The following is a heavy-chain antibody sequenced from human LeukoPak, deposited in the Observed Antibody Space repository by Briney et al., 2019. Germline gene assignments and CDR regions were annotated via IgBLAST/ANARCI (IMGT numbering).Heavy chain of an antibody. CDR2: INPSGGST. J-gene: IGHJ4*02. V-gene: IGHV1-46*01. CDR1: GYTFTSYY. D-gene: IGHD3-22*01. CDR3: ARGDIDYYDSSGYSGIDY. Sequence: GASVKVSCKASGYTFTSYYVHWVRQAPGQGLEWMGIINPSGGSTSYAQKFQGRVTMTRDTSTSTVYMELSSLRSEDTAVYSCARGDIDYYDSSGYSGIDYWGQGTLVTVSS.